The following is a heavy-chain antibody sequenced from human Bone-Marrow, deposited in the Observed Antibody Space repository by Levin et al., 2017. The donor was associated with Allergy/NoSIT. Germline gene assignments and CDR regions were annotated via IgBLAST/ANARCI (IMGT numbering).Heavy chain of an antibody. J-gene: IGHJ2*01. Sequence: SETLSLTCSVFGDSIKSYYWSWIRQPAGKGLEWIGQIYSSGITNYNPSLNSRVIMSVDTSKNQFSLKLTSATPADTAVYYCARDRVAMTTFRYFDLWGRGTQVTVSS. CDR1: GDSIKSYY. CDR3: ARDRVAMTTFRYFDL. CDR2: IYSSGIT. D-gene: IGHD3-16*01. V-gene: IGHV4-4*07.